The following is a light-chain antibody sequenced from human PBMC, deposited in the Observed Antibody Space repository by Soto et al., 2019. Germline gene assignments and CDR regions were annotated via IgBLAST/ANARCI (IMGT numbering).Light chain of an antibody. J-gene: IGKJ1*01. V-gene: IGKV3-15*01. CDR3: QQYNKWPPRT. Sequence: EIVMTQSPATLSVSPGERATLSCRASQSVGTNLAWYQQKPGQAPRLLIYGASTRATGIPGRFSGSGSGTEFSLTISGLQTEDFAVYYCQQYNKWPPRTFGQGTKVDIK. CDR1: QSVGTN. CDR2: GAS.